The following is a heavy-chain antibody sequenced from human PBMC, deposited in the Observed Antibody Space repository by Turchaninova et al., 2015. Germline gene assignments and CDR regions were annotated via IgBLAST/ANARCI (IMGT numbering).Heavy chain of an antibody. CDR3: ARRMREQGGSGGFDF. J-gene: IGHJ3*01. CDR1: RLTFCTYA. Sequence: EVQLVESGGGFVQPGGSLRLSFQASRLTFCTYALSWVRQAPGKGLEWVSTISPNGDDTYYAGSVKGRFTISRDNSKNTLLLQMNSLRAGDTALYHCARRMREQGGSGGFDFWGQGTLVTVSS. D-gene: IGHD3-10*01. V-gene: IGHV3-23*04. CDR2: ISPNGDDT.